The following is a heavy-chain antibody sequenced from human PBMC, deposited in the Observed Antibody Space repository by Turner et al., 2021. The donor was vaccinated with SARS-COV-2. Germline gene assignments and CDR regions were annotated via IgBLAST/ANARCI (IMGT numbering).Heavy chain of an antibody. J-gene: IGHJ4*02. CDR2: INPILSIA. CDR1: GGTCSSYH. CDR3: ARINSGCFDY. V-gene: IGHV1-69*04. D-gene: IGHD6-13*01. Sequence: QVQMVQSGAEVKKPGSSVTVSCKASGGTCSSYHIRWVRQAPGQGLEWMGRINPILSIANYAQKFQGRVTITADKTTSTAYMELSCLRSEDTAVYYCARINSGCFDYWGQGTLVTVSS.